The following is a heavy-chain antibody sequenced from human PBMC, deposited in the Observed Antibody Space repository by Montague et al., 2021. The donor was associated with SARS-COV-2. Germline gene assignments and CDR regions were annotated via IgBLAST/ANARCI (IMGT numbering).Heavy chain of an antibody. D-gene: IGHD6-19*01. CDR1: GFSVDNSD. CDR3: AKDLNSAVAGPTMGH. J-gene: IGHJ4*02. Sequence: SISLDASGFSVDNSDMHWVRQAPGKGLEWVSGFSWKGHSIGYAASVEGRFTISRDSGKNSLYLQMNSLTVEDTALYYCAKDLNSAVAGPTMGHWGQGTLVTVSS. V-gene: IGHV3-9*01. CDR2: FSWKGHSI.